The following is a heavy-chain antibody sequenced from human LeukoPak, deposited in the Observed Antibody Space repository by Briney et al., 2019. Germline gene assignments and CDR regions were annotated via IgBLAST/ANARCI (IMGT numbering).Heavy chain of an antibody. CDR3: AKHPNLGRYDFWTDPYYYYGMDV. J-gene: IGHJ6*02. CDR1: GFTFSSYA. Sequence: GSLRLSFAASGFTFSSYAMSWVRQAPGKGLEWVSAISGSGGSTYYADSVKGRFTISRDNSKNTLYLQMNSLRAEDTAVYYCAKHPNLGRYDFWTDPYYYYGMDVWGQGTTVTVSS. CDR2: ISGSGGST. D-gene: IGHD3-3*01. V-gene: IGHV3-23*01.